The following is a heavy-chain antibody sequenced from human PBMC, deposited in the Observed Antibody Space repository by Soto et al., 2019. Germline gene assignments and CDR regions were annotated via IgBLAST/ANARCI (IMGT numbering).Heavy chain of an antibody. CDR3: ARVSVTIFGVVELYYYYYYMDV. V-gene: IGHV1-8*01. J-gene: IGHJ6*03. CDR1: GYTFTSYD. D-gene: IGHD3-3*01. CDR2: MNPNSGNT. Sequence: GASVKVSCKASGYTFTSYDINWVRQATGQGLEWMGWMNPNSGNTGYAQKFQGRVTMTRNTSISTAYMELSSLRSEDTAVYYCARVSVTIFGVVELYYYYYYMDVWGKGTTVTVSS.